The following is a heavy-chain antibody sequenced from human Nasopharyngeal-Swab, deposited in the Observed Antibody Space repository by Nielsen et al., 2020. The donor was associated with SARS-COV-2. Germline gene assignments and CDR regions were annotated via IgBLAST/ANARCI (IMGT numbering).Heavy chain of an antibody. D-gene: IGHD3-3*01. V-gene: IGHV5-51*01. CDR3: ARQADFWSGYVMALDY. CDR1: GYSFTSYW. Sequence: KVSCKGSGYSFTSYWIGWVRQMPGKGLEWMGIIYPGDSDTRYSPSFQGQVTISADKSISTAYLQWGSLKASDTAMYYCARQADFWSGYVMALDYWGQGTLVTVSS. J-gene: IGHJ4*02. CDR2: IYPGDSDT.